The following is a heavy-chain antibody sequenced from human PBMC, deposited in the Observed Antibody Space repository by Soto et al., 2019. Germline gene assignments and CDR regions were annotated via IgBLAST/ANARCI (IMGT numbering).Heavy chain of an antibody. V-gene: IGHV3-23*01. D-gene: IGHD2-21*01. Sequence: PGGSLRLSCAASGFTFSTYAMTWVRQAPGRGLEWVSTILHDETPFYTDSVKGRFTISRDNVRGTLYLQMNGLRVEDAALYSCAKDLFPTSGQRFFFESWGQGSLVTVSS. CDR2: ILHDETP. CDR1: GFTFSTYA. J-gene: IGHJ4*02. CDR3: AKDLFPTSGQRFFFES.